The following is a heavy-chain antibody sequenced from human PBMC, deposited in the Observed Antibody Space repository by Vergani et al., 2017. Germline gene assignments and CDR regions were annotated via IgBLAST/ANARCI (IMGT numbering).Heavy chain of an antibody. Sequence: QLQLQESGSGLVKPSQTLSLTCAVSGGSISSGGYSWSWIRQPPGKGLEWIGYIYHSGSTYYNPSLKSRVTISVDRSKNQFSLKLSSVTAADTAVYYCARDARHIVVVPSMAVKFNWFDPWGQGTLVTVSS. D-gene: IGHD2-2*01. V-gene: IGHV4-30-2*01. J-gene: IGHJ5*02. CDR3: ARDARHIVVVPSMAVKFNWFDP. CDR2: IYHSGST. CDR1: GGSISSGGYS.